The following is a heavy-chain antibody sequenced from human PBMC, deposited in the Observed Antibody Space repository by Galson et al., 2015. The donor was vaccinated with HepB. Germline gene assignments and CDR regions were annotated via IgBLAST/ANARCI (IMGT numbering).Heavy chain of an antibody. V-gene: IGHV1-58*02. Sequence: SCKASGFTFTSSAMQWVRQARGQRLEWIGWIVVGSGNTNYAQKFQERVTITRDMSTSTAYMEPSSLRSEDTAVYYCAAGYYYDSSGYHYWGQGTLVTVSS. CDR3: AAGYYYDSSGYHY. CDR1: GFTFTSSA. CDR2: IVVGSGNT. D-gene: IGHD3-22*01. J-gene: IGHJ4*02.